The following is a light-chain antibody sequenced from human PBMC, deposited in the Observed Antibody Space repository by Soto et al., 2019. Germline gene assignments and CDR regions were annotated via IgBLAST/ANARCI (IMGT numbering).Light chain of an antibody. CDR3: ISYTSSSPYV. J-gene: IGLJ1*01. CDR1: SSDVGGYNY. Sequence: QSALTQPASMSGSPGQSITISCTGTSSDVGGYNYVSWYQHHPGKAPKLIIFDVSNRPSGISNRFSGSKSGNTASLTISGLQAEDEADYYCISYTSSSPYVFGTGTKLTVL. V-gene: IGLV2-14*03. CDR2: DVS.